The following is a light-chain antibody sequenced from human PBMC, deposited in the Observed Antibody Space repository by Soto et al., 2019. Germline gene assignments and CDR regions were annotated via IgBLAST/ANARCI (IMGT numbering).Light chain of an antibody. V-gene: IGKV1-39*01. CDR2: AAS. CDR1: HSINIY. Sequence: DIQMTQSPSSMSASVGDRVTITCRTSHSINIYLNWYQHQPGKAPKLLIYAASSLQSGVPSRFSGSGSGTDFTLTISSLQPEDFATYYCQESHTIPWTFGQGTKVEIK. CDR3: QESHTIPWT. J-gene: IGKJ1*01.